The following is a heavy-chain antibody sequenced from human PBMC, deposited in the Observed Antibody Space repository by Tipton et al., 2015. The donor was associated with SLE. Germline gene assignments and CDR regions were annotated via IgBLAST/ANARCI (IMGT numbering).Heavy chain of an antibody. CDR1: GYSISSGYY. CDR3: ARGDLLGITIRL. Sequence: TLSLTCTVSGYSISSGYYWGWIRQPPGKGLEWIGSIYHSGSTYYNPSLKSRVTISVDTSKNQFSLKLSSVTAADTAVYYCARGDLLGITIRLWGQGTLVTVSS. V-gene: IGHV4-38-2*02. D-gene: IGHD3-3*01. J-gene: IGHJ4*02. CDR2: IYHSGST.